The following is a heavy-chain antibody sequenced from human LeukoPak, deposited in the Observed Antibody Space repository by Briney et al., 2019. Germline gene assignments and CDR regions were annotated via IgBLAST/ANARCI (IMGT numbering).Heavy chain of an antibody. V-gene: IGHV3-30*18. D-gene: IGHD3-16*01. CDR1: GFTFSSYG. Sequence: GGSLRLSCAASGFTFSSYGMHWVRQAPGKGLEWVAVRSYDGSNRYYADSVKGRFTISRDTSKNTLYLQMNSLRAEDTAVYYCAKTRSRNMITFGGVENWFDPWGQGTLVTVSS. J-gene: IGHJ5*02. CDR3: AKTRSRNMITFGGVENWFDP. CDR2: RSYDGSNR.